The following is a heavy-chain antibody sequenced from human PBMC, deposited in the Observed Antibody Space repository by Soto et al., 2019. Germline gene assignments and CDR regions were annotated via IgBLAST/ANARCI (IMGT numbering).Heavy chain of an antibody. CDR1: GYTFTTHY. J-gene: IGHJ4*02. D-gene: IGHD3-10*01. CDR2: INPRGGRT. Sequence: QVQLVQSGAEVKKPGASVTVSCKASGYTFTTHYMHWVRQAPGQGLEGMGIINPRGGRTTYALKCPGRVSLTSDTSTNTVYMELSSLRSEDTAVYYCARAGENYGSGTFSPPLRYYFNSWGQGTLVTVSS. CDR3: ARAGENYGSGTFSPPLRYYFNS. V-gene: IGHV1-46*01.